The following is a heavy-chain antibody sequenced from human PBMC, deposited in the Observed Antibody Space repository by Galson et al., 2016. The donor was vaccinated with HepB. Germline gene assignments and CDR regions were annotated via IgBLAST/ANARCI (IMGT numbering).Heavy chain of an antibody. CDR2: IFSGDAT. D-gene: IGHD3-22*01. CDR3: EGYSDPFDI. Sequence: SLRLSCAASGFSVSGKYMSWARQAPGKGLEWVSAIFSGDATYYRDSVKGRFTISRDTSKNTLYLQMNNRSAEDTAIYYCEGYSDPFDIWGQGTMVAVSS. J-gene: IGHJ3*02. V-gene: IGHV3-53*01. CDR1: GFSVSGKY.